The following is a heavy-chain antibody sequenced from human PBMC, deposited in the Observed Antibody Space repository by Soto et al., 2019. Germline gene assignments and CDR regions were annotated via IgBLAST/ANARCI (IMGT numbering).Heavy chain of an antibody. J-gene: IGHJ3*02. CDR3: ARRGYYYDSSGYSRDAFDI. CDR1: GYSFTSYW. V-gene: IGHV5-51*01. Sequence: HGESLKLSCKGSGYSFTSYWIGWVRQMPGKGLDWMGIIYPGDSDTRYSPSFQGQVTISADKSISTAYLQWSSLKASDTAMYYCARRGYYYDSSGYSRDAFDIWGQGTMVTVSS. CDR2: IYPGDSDT. D-gene: IGHD3-22*01.